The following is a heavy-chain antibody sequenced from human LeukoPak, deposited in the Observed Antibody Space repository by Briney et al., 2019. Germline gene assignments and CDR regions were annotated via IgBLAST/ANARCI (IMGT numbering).Heavy chain of an antibody. CDR3: ARREAQPM. D-gene: IGHD2-2*01. CDR2: IYSTGST. V-gene: IGHV4-59*08. J-gene: IGHJ3*02. Sequence: SETLSLTCTVSGGSICSYFWSWIRQPPGKGLEWIGYIYSTGSTNYNPSLRGRVTISVDTSKNQFSLKLRSVTAADTAVYYCARREAQPMWGQGTMVTVSS. CDR1: GGSICSYF.